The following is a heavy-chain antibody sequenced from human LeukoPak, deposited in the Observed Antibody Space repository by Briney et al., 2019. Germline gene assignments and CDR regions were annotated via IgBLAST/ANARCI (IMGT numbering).Heavy chain of an antibody. Sequence: PGGSLRLSCAASGFTFSSYAMHWVRQAPGKGLEWVAVISYDGSNKYYADSVKGRFTISRDNSKNTLYLQMNSLRAEDTAVYYCAKVGFDYYDSSGYDRVDYWGQGTLVTVSS. CDR1: GFTFSSYA. CDR2: ISYDGSNK. D-gene: IGHD3-22*01. V-gene: IGHV3-30-3*01. CDR3: AKVGFDYYDSSGYDRVDY. J-gene: IGHJ4*02.